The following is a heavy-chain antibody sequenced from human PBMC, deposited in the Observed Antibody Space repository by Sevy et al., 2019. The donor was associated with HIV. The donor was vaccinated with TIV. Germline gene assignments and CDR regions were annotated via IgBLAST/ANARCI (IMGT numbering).Heavy chain of an antibody. CDR3: ARDCGSASWRWFDP. CDR2: ISGSGGST. V-gene: IGHV3-23*01. J-gene: IGHJ5*02. D-gene: IGHD2-2*01. Sequence: GGSLRLSCAASGFTFSSYAMSWVRQAPGKGLEWVSAISGSGGSTYYADSVKGRFTISRANAKNSLYLKMNSLRAEDTAVYYCARDCGSASWRWFDPWGQGTLVTVSS. CDR1: GFTFSSYA.